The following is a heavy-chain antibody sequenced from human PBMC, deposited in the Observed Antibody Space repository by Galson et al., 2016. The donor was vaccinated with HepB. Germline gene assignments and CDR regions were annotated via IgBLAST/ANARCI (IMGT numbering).Heavy chain of an antibody. CDR2: ISPSTTHI. Sequence: SLRLSCAASGSTFSNYYMSWIRQAPGKGLEWVAYISPSTTHINYADSVMGRFTVSRDNAKNSLYLQMNSLGTEDTAVYYCASPSGRYSIHTFDLWGQGTMVTVSS. CDR3: ASPSGRYSIHTFDL. V-gene: IGHV3-11*06. D-gene: IGHD1-26*01. J-gene: IGHJ3*01. CDR1: GSTFSNYY.